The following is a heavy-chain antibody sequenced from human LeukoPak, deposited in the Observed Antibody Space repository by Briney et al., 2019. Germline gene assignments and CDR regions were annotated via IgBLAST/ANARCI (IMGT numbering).Heavy chain of an antibody. Sequence: GGSLRLSCAASGFTFNDYYMSWIRQAPGKGLEWVSYISSSGSTIYYADSVKGRFTISRDNAKNSLYLQMNSLRAEDTAVYYCAREGDCSSTSCWYFDYWGQGTLVTVSS. J-gene: IGHJ4*02. D-gene: IGHD2-2*01. V-gene: IGHV3-11*01. CDR1: GFTFNDYY. CDR3: AREGDCSSTSCWYFDY. CDR2: ISSSGSTI.